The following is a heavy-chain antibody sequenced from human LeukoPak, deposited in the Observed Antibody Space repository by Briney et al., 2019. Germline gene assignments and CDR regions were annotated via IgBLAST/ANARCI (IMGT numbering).Heavy chain of an antibody. CDR2: ISYDGSDK. V-gene: IGHV3-30*04. J-gene: IGHJ4*02. CDR3: AKDGYVWGSYRFFDY. D-gene: IGHD3-16*02. Sequence: GGSLRLSCAASGFTFSSYAMHWVRQAPGKGLEWVAVISYDGSDKYYADSVKGRFTISRDNSKNTLYLQMNSLRAEDTAVYYCAKDGYVWGSYRFFDYWGQGTPVIVSS. CDR1: GFTFSSYA.